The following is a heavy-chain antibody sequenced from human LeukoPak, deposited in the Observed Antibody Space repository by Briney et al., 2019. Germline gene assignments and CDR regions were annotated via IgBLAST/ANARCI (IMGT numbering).Heavy chain of an antibody. CDR1: SFTVSTYS. CDR2: ISYAGDNK. D-gene: IGHD2-8*01. V-gene: IGHV3-30-3*01. Sequence: PGGSLRLSCAASSFTVSTYSLHWVRQAPVKGLEWVALISYAGDNKYYAESVKGRFTISRDNAKNTLYLQINSLRTEDTAIYYCARGLNAGGAFDYWGQRTLVTLSS. CDR3: ARGLNAGGAFDY. J-gene: IGHJ4*02.